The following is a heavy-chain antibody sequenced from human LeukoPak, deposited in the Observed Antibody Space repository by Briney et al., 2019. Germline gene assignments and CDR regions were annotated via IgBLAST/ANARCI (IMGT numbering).Heavy chain of an antibody. CDR1: RFTFSSYA. CDR3: ARGFFGHYCSSTSCPGEWFDP. CDR2: ISYDGSNK. Sequence: PGGSLRLSCAASRFTFSSYAMHWVRQAPGKGLEWVAVISYDGSNKYYADSVKGRFTISRDNSKNTLYLQMNSLRAEDTAVYYCARGFFGHYCSSTSCPGEWFDPWGQGTLVTVSS. J-gene: IGHJ5*02. D-gene: IGHD2-2*01. V-gene: IGHV3-30-3*01.